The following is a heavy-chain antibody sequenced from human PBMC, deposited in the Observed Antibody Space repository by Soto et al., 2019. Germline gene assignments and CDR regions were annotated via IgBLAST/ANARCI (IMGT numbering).Heavy chain of an antibody. CDR3: ARGGSGWSAWGY. CDR1: GFTFSTYS. V-gene: IGHV3-48*04. J-gene: IGHJ4*02. D-gene: IGHD6-19*01. CDR2: ISGSSSTI. Sequence: EVQLVESGGGLVQPGGSLRLSCAASGFTFSTYSMNWVCQAPGKGLEWVSYISGSSSTIYYADSVKGRFTISRDNAKNSLYLQMNSLRAEDTSVYYCARGGSGWSAWGYWGQGTLVTVSS.